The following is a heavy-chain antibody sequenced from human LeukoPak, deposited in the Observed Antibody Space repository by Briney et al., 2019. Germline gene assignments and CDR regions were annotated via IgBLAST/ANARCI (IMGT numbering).Heavy chain of an antibody. V-gene: IGHV3-23*01. J-gene: IGHJ5*02. CDR3: AKVGYASGTYYNDWFDP. Sequence: PGGSVRLSCTASGFAFSNYAMNWVRQTPGKGLEWVSAISGSDGGSYYADSVKGRFTIFRDNSKKTLYLQMNSLTDEDTAVYFCAKVGYASGTYYNDWFDPWGQGTLVTVSS. D-gene: IGHD3-10*01. CDR2: ISGSDGGS. CDR1: GFAFSNYA.